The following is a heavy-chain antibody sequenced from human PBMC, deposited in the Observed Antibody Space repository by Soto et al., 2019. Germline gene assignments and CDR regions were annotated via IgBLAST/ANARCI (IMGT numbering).Heavy chain of an antibody. CDR1: GYTFTGYY. J-gene: IGHJ4*02. CDR3: ARAHASGYSSSSYCYY. V-gene: IGHV1-2*04. CDR2: INPNSGGT. D-gene: IGHD6-6*01. Sequence: ASVKVSCKASGYTFTGYYMHWVRQAPGQGLEWMGWINPNSGGTNYAQKFQGWVTMTRDTSISTAYMELSRLRSDDTAVYYCARAHASGYSSSSYCYYWRQGPLVSASS.